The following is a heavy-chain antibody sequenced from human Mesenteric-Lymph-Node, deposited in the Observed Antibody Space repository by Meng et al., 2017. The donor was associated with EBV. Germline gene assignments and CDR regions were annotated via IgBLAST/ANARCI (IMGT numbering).Heavy chain of an antibody. V-gene: IGHV4-30-4*01. CDR2: NNYNGGT. CDR3: TRDGGALAANY. CDR1: GASYGREPCS. Sequence: GHGRVKRALPRYPSAAALGASYGREPCSGRWTGLDRGKGMEWMGYNNYNGGTYQNPSLKSRASTSLATSQNQFALRLTSATAADTAVYYGTRDGGALAANYWGQGTLVTVSS. J-gene: IGHJ4*02. D-gene: IGHD6-19*01.